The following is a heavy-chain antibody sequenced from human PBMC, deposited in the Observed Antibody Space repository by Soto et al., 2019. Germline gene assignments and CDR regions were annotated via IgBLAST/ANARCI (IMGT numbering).Heavy chain of an antibody. J-gene: IGHJ6*03. CDR3: ARESGGATATLDYYYFYMDV. D-gene: IGHD5-12*01. V-gene: IGHV1-2*04. CDR1: GDSFNDYY. CDR2: INPNGGVT. Sequence: ASVKVSCKSSGDSFNDYYIHWVRQAPGQGFEWMGWINPNGGVTKYAQKFQGWVSMTRDTSIRTVYMQLSRLRSDDTAVYYCARESGGATATLDYYYFYMDVWGTGTTVTVS.